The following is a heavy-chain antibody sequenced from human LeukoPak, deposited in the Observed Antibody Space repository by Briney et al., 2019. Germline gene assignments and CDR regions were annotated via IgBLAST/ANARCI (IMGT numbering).Heavy chain of an antibody. J-gene: IGHJ4*02. CDR3: ARGRAPMVRGVIIFDY. CDR2: MNPSSGNT. Sequence: ASVKVSCKASGYTFTSYDINWVRQATGQGLEWMGWMNPSSGNTGYAQKFQGRVTMTRNTSISTAYMELSSLRSEDTAVYYCARGRAPMVRGVIIFDYWGQGTLVTVSS. CDR1: GYTFTSYD. V-gene: IGHV1-8*01. D-gene: IGHD3-10*01.